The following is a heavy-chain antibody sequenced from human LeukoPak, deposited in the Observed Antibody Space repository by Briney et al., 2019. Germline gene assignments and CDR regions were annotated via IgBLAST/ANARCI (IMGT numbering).Heavy chain of an antibody. D-gene: IGHD3-3*01. Sequence: PGGSLRLSCAASGFTFSDYYMSWIRQAPGKGLEWVSYISSSGSTIYYADSVKGRFTISRDNSKNTLYLQMNSLRAEDTAVYYCARSAGLRFLEWLNYWGQGTLVTVSS. V-gene: IGHV3-11*01. CDR1: GFTFSDYY. J-gene: IGHJ4*02. CDR2: ISSSGSTI. CDR3: ARSAGLRFLEWLNY.